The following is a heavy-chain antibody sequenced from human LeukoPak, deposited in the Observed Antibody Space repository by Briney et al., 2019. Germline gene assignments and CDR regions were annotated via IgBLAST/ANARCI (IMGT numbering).Heavy chain of an antibody. CDR2: INPHSGGT. CDR3: ARDVRSTDAFDI. V-gene: IGHV1-2*02. J-gene: IGHJ3*02. Sequence: ASVKVSCKASGYTFTDYYIHWVRQAPGQGLEWVGWINPHSGGTDYAQKFQGGVTMTRDTSIRTAYMEVRLRSDDTAMYYCARDVRSTDAFDIWGQGTEVTVSS. CDR1: GYTFTDYY. D-gene: IGHD3-10*02.